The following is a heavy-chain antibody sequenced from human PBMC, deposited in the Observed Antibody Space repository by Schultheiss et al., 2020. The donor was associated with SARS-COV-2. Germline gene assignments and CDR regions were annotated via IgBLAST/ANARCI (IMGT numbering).Heavy chain of an antibody. Sequence: SETLSLTCTVSGGSISSDYYWGWIRQPPGKGLEWMGSIYHSGRTYYNPSLKSRVTISVDTSKNQFSLKLSSVTAADTAVYYCARGFYGSGSYGAFDYWGQGTRVTVSS. CDR1: GGSISSDYY. J-gene: IGHJ4*02. D-gene: IGHD3-10*01. V-gene: IGHV4-38-2*02. CDR2: IYHSGRT. CDR3: ARGFYGSGSYGAFDY.